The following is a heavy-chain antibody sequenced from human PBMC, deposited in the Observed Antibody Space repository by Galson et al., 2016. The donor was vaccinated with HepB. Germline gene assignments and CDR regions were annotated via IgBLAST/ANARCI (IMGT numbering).Heavy chain of an antibody. V-gene: IGHV5-51*03. Sequence: QSGAEVKKPGESLKISCKASGYSFRTSWIAWVRQMPGKGLEWMGIIYPDDSDPRYRPSFQGQVTISADKSISTAFLQWSSLKASDTAIYYCAREAGDFDYWGQGTLVTVSS. CDR1: GYSFRTSW. J-gene: IGHJ4*02. CDR3: AREAGDFDY. CDR2: IYPDDSDP. D-gene: IGHD3-16*01.